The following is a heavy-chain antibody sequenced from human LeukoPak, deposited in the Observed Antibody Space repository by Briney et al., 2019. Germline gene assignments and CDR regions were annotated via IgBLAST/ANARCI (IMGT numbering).Heavy chain of an antibody. J-gene: IGHJ4*02. Sequence: GGSLRLSCAASGFTFSSYSMNWVRQAPGKGLEWVSFISSSSSYIYYADSVKGRFTISRDNAKNSLYLQMNSLRAEDTAVYYCARVGAAATDYWGQGTLVTVSS. V-gene: IGHV3-21*01. CDR1: GFTFSSYS. CDR3: ARVGAAATDY. D-gene: IGHD6-13*01. CDR2: ISSSSSYI.